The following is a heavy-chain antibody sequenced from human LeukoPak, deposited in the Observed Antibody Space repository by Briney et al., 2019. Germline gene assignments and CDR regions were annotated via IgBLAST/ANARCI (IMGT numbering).Heavy chain of an antibody. CDR2: ISYSGST. Sequence: SETLSLTCTVSVDSISSYYWSWIRQPPGKGLEWIGYISYSGSTKYNPSLKSRVTISVDTSKNQFSLKLSSVTAADTAVYYCARDLADWGQGTLVTVSS. V-gene: IGHV4-59*12. CDR1: VDSISSYY. CDR3: ARDLAD. D-gene: IGHD3-16*01. J-gene: IGHJ4*02.